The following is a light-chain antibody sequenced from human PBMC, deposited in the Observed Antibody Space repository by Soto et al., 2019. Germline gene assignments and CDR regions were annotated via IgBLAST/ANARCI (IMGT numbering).Light chain of an antibody. J-gene: IGKJ3*01. CDR3: QQNYSVSRIT. CDR1: QTISKS. CDR2: AAS. V-gene: IGKV1-39*01. Sequence: DIQMTQSPSSLSASVGDRVYITCRASQTISKSLNWYQQRPGQAPKVLIFAASNLQSGVPARFSGSGSGTDFTLTISSLQPEDVATYYCQQNYSVSRITFGPGTKVDLK.